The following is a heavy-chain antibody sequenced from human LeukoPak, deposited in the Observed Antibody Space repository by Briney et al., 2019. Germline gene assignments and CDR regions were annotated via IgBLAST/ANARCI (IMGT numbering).Heavy chain of an antibody. CDR3: ARGRVTAAMRNSYYFDY. D-gene: IGHD2-2*01. CDR1: GFTFSSYS. CDR2: ISSSSSYI. V-gene: IGHV3-21*01. J-gene: IGHJ4*02. Sequence: PGGSLRLSCAASGFTFSSYSMNWVRQAPGKGLEWVSSISSSSSYIYYADSVKGRFTISRDNAKNSLYLQMNSLRAEDTAVYYCARGRVTAAMRNSYYFDYWGQGTLVTVSS.